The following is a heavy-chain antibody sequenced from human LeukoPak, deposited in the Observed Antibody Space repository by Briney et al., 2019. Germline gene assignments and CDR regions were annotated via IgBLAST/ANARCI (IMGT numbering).Heavy chain of an antibody. Sequence: GGSLRLSCAASGFTASSNYMSWVRQAPGKGLEWVSVIYSGGSTYYADSVKGRFTISRDNSKNTLYLQMNSLRAEDTAVYYCARTTYSSSWLASWGYYFDYWGQGTLVTVSS. D-gene: IGHD6-13*01. CDR3: ARTTYSSSWLASWGYYFDY. J-gene: IGHJ4*02. CDR2: IYSGGST. CDR1: GFTASSNY. V-gene: IGHV3-53*01.